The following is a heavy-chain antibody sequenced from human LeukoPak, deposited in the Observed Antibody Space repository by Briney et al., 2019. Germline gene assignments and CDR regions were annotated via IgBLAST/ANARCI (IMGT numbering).Heavy chain of an antibody. D-gene: IGHD6-19*01. CDR1: GFTFSSYW. V-gene: IGHV3-7*01. CDR3: ASGRYSSGWYPLGY. J-gene: IGHJ4*02. Sequence: GGSLRPSCAASGFTFSSYWMSWVRQAPGKGLEWVANIKQDGSEKYYVDSVKGRFTISRDNAKNSLYLQMNSLRAEDTAVYYCASGRYSSGWYPLGYWGQGTLVTVSS. CDR2: IKQDGSEK.